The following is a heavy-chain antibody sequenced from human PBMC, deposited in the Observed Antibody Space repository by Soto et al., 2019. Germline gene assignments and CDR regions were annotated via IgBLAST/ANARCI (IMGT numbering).Heavy chain of an antibody. D-gene: IGHD2-21*01. Sequence: EVQLVESGGGLVQPGGSLRLSCAASGFTFSDFWLHWVRQTPGKGLVWVSRIKSDGGSTNYADSVKGRFPISRDNAKNAVNLQNDSLRAEDTAVYYCARGAKGAYYVDVWGKGTTVTVSS. J-gene: IGHJ6*03. CDR1: GFTFSDFW. V-gene: IGHV3-74*01. CDR3: ARGAKGAYYVDV. CDR2: IKSDGGST.